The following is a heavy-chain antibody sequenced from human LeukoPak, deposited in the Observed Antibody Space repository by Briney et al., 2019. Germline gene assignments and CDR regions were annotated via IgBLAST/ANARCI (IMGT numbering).Heavy chain of an antibody. CDR2: ISYTGST. CDR1: GGSISSTSYY. V-gene: IGHV4-39*01. Sequence: SETLSLTCTVSGGSISSTSYYWGWIRQPPGKGLEWIGSISYTGSTHYTPSLKSRVTISVETSKKQFSLKLSSVTAADTAVYYCAGTKYYYMDVWGEGTTVTVS. J-gene: IGHJ6*03. CDR3: AGTKYYYMDV.